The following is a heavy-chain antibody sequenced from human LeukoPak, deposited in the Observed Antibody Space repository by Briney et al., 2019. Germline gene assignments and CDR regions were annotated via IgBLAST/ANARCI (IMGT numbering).Heavy chain of an antibody. CDR1: GGSISSGGYY. CDR2: IYYSGST. J-gene: IGHJ4*02. V-gene: IGHV4-31*03. Sequence: PSETLSLTCTVSGGSISSGGYYWSWIRQHPGKGLEWIGYIYYSGSTYYNPSLKSRVTISVDTSKNQFSLKLSSVTAADTAVYYCARTELSSSSDYWGQGTLVTVSS. CDR3: ARTELSSSSDY. D-gene: IGHD6-6*01.